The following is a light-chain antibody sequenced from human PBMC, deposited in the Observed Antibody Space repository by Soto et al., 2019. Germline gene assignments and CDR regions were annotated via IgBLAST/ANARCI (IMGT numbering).Light chain of an antibody. Sequence: EIVLTQSPGTLPLSPGERATLSCRASQSVRSNFLAWYQQRPGQAPRLLIYGASSRATDIPDRFSGSGSGTDFTLIISRLEPEDCAVYYCQQYGSALQTFGQGTKVEIK. J-gene: IGKJ1*01. CDR1: QSVRSNF. V-gene: IGKV3-20*01. CDR2: GAS. CDR3: QQYGSALQT.